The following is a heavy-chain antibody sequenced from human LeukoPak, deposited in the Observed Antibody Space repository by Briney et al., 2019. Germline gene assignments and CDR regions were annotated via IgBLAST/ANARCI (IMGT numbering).Heavy chain of an antibody. CDR1: GYTFTSYD. V-gene: IGHV1-8*03. CDR3: ARDLYYYGSGRKEPRDY. Sequence: ASVKVSCKASGYTFTSYDINWVRQATGQGLEWMGWMNPNSGNTGYAQKFQGRVTITRNTSISTAYMELSSLRSEDTAVYYCARDLYYYGSGRKEPRDYWGQGTLVTVSS. D-gene: IGHD3-10*01. J-gene: IGHJ4*02. CDR2: MNPNSGNT.